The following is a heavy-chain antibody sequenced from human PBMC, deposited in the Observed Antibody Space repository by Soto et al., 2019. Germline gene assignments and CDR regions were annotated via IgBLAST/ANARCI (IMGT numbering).Heavy chain of an antibody. Sequence: QVQLVQSGAEVKKPGSSVKVSCKASGGTFSSYAISWVRQAPGQGLEWMGGIIPIFGTANYAQKFQGRVTNTADESTSTAYMELSSLRSEDTAVYYCARAQGWDWNYISAQTTYCYYGMDCWGQGTTVTVSS. J-gene: IGHJ6*02. D-gene: IGHD1-7*01. CDR1: GGTFSSYA. CDR2: IIPIFGTA. CDR3: ARAQGWDWNYISAQTTYCYYGMDC. V-gene: IGHV1-69*01.